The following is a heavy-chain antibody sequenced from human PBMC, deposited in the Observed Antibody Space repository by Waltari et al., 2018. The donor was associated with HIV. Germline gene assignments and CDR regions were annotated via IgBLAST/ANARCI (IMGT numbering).Heavy chain of an antibody. CDR2: VHYTWTT. CDR1: GASISDHH. D-gene: IGHD3-22*01. V-gene: IGHV4-59*11. CDR3: ARVKAYYYDNSGFYFFDY. J-gene: IGHJ4*02. Sequence: QVHLQESGPGLVKPSETLSLTCSVSGASISDHHWTWIRQTPGKGLEWIGNVHYTWTTKYHPSRMSRGAISVDTSQAQFSLRLNSVTAADTAVYYCARVKAYYYDNSGFYFFDYWGRGSLVTVSS.